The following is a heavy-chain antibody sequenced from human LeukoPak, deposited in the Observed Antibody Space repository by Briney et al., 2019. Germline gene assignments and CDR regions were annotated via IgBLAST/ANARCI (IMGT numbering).Heavy chain of an antibody. CDR1: GGSISSYY. V-gene: IGHV4-59*01. CDR2: IYYTGST. D-gene: IGHD3-9*01. J-gene: IGHJ5*02. CDR3: ATLTGYSSESWFDP. Sequence: SETLSLTCTVSGGSISSYYWSWIRQPPGKGLEWIGYIYYTGSTNYNPSLKSRVTISVDTSKNQFSLKLSSVTAADTAVYYCATLTGYSSESWFDPWGQGILVTVSS.